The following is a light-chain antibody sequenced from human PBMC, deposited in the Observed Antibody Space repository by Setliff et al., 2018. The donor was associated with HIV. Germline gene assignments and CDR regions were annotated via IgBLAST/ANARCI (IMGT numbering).Light chain of an antibody. J-gene: IGLJ1*01. CDR3: SSYTTTSTLRV. CDR1: SSDVGDFDS. V-gene: IGLV2-14*01. Sequence: QSVLTQPASVSGSPGQSITISCTATSSDVGDFDSVAWYQQHPGRAPKLMIYEVNNRPPGVSNRFSGSKSGNTASLTISGLQADDEADYYCSSYTTTSTLRVFGAGTKVTVL. CDR2: EVN.